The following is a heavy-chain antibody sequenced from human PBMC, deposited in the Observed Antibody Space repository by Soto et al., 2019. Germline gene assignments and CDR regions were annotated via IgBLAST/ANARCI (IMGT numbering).Heavy chain of an antibody. CDR3: ARWVGWDGDPWDY. D-gene: IGHD4-17*01. J-gene: IGHJ4*02. V-gene: IGHV1-18*01. CDR2: ISGYNANT. Sequence: QVQLVQSGAEMKKPGASVKVSCEASGYTLTNYGITWVRQAPGQGLEWMGWISGYNANTNCAQKFQGRVTLTTDISSNSAYMELRSLRSDDTAVYYCARWVGWDGDPWDYWGQGTPVTVSS. CDR1: GYTLTNYG.